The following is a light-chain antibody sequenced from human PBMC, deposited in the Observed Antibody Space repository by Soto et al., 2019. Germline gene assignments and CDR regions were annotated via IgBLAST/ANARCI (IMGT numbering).Light chain of an antibody. V-gene: IGLV2-14*01. CDR1: SSDVGGYNY. Sequence: QSALTQPASVSGSPGQSITISCTGTSSDVGGYNYVSWYQQHPGKAPKLMIYDVSNRPSGVSNRFSGSKSGNTASLAISGLQAEDEADYYGSSYTSSNVVFGGGTKLTVL. J-gene: IGLJ2*01. CDR3: SSYTSSNVV. CDR2: DVS.